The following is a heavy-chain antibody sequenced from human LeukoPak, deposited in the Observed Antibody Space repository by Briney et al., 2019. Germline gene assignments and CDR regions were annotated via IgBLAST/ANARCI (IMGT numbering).Heavy chain of an antibody. D-gene: IGHD4/OR15-4a*01. CDR2: IKQDGSDK. Sequence: GGSLRLSCAASGFTFSNYWMSWVRQAPGKGLEWVANIKQDGSDKYYVDSVKGRFTISRDNAKNSLYLQMNSLRAEDTAVYYCAVKMGLLGYGDDAFDIWGQGTMVTVSS. V-gene: IGHV3-7*01. J-gene: IGHJ3*02. CDR1: GFTFSNYW. CDR3: AVKMGLLGYGDDAFDI.